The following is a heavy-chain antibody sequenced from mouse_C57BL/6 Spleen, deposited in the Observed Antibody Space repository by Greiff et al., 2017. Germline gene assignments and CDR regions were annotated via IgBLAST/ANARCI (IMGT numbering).Heavy chain of an antibody. Sequence: EVQGVESGPELVKPGASVKMSCKASGYTFTDYNMHWVKQSHGKSLEWIGYINPNNGGTSYNQKFKGKATLTVNKSSSTAYMELRSLTSEDSAVYYCAYYYGSSYAYWGQGTLVTVSA. D-gene: IGHD1-1*01. J-gene: IGHJ3*01. V-gene: IGHV1-22*01. CDR3: AYYYGSSYAY. CDR1: GYTFTDYN. CDR2: INPNNGGT.